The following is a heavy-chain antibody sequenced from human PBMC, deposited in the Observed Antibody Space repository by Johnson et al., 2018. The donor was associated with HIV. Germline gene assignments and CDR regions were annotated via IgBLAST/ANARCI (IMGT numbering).Heavy chain of an antibody. D-gene: IGHD4-17*01. CDR1: GFTVSSNY. Sequence: EVQLVESGGGLVQPGGSLRLSCAASGFTVSSNYMSWVRQAPGKGLEWVSVIYSGGSTYYADSVKGRFTISRDNSKNTLYLQMNSLRAEDTAVYYCARDVTKDAFDIWCQGTMVTVSS. CDR3: ARDVTKDAFDI. CDR2: IYSGGST. V-gene: IGHV3-66*01. J-gene: IGHJ3*02.